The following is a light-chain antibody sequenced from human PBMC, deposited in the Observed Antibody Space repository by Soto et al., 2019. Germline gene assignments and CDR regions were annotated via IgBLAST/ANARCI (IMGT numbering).Light chain of an antibody. V-gene: IGKV2-30*01. CDR2: QVS. CDR1: QGLVYSDGNTF. J-gene: IGKJ1*01. Sequence: DVVMTQSPLSLSVTLGQPASISCRSSQGLVYSDGNTFLNWFQQRPGQAPRRLIYQVSNRESGVPDRFSGSGSGTDYTLTISRVEAEDVGIYYCVQGTHWAWTFGQGTKVEIK. CDR3: VQGTHWAWT.